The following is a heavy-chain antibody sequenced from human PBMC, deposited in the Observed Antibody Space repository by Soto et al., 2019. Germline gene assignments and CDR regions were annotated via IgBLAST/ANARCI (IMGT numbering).Heavy chain of an antibody. CDR3: ARGFTGFGELPGMDV. CDR2: INAGNGNT. Sequence: GASVKVSCKASGYTFTSYAMHWVRQAHGQRLEWMGWINAGNGNTKYSQKFQGRVTITRDTSASTAYMELSSLRSEDTAVYYCARGFTGFGELPGMDVWGQGTTVTVSS. CDR1: GYTFTSYA. D-gene: IGHD3-10*01. J-gene: IGHJ6*02. V-gene: IGHV1-3*01.